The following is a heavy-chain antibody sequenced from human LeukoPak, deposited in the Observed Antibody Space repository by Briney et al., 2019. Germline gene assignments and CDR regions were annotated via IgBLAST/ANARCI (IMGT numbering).Heavy chain of an antibody. CDR3: ARDQSGAYIFDY. V-gene: IGHV4-59*11. Sequence: PSETLSLTCTVSGGSISSHYWSWIRQFPGKGLEWIGSIYYSGITSYNPSLKSRVTLSVHTSKNQSSLRLSAVAAADTAVYYCARDQSGAYIFDYWGQGTLGTVSS. CDR2: IYYSGIT. D-gene: IGHD1-26*01. J-gene: IGHJ4*02. CDR1: GGSISSHY.